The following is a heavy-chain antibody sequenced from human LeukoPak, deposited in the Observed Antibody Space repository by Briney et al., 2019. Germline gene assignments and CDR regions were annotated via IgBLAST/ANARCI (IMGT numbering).Heavy chain of an antibody. D-gene: IGHD2-15*01. J-gene: IGHJ6*03. Sequence: GGSLRLSSVDGGFTFSDRYMSWIRQAPGKGLEWVTYISSSGSTIYYADSVKGRFTISRDNAKNSLYLQMNSLRAEDTAVYYCARVQEDIVVVVAAIYYYYYMDVWGKGTTVTVSS. CDR2: ISSSGSTI. CDR3: ARVQEDIVVVVAAIYYYYYMDV. CDR1: GFTFSDRY. V-gene: IGHV3-11*04.